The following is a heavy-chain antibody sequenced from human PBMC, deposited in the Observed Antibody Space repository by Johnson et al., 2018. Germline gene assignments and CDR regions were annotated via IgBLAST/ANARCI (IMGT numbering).Heavy chain of an antibody. J-gene: IGHJ6*02. CDR2: ISGYGDET. CDR1: GFKFSSYA. D-gene: IGHD2-21*01. CDR3: AKVIGSGPRFDQHYGMDG. V-gene: IGHV3-23*04. Sequence: VQLVQSGGGLVQPGGSLRLPCEASGFKFSSYAMSWVRQAPGKGLEWVSGISGYGDETYSADSVKGRCTISRDTSKNPVHLEMNSLGDEDTAVYDWAKVIGSGPRFDQHYGMDGWCQGTTVTVSS.